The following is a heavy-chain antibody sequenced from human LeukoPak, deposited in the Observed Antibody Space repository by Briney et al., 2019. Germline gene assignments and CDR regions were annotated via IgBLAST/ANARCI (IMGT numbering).Heavy chain of an antibody. CDR1: GYMFNIYG. CDR3: VRDQYLNVMTGFDN. Sequence: ASVKVSCKASGYMFNIYGISWVRQAPGQGLEWMAWTSVNNGDTKYGQKFQGRVTVTTDTSTSTVYLELRRLRPDDTAVYYCVRDQYLNVMTGFDNWGQGTLVTVSS. D-gene: IGHD3-9*01. CDR2: TSVNNGDT. J-gene: IGHJ4*02. V-gene: IGHV1-18*01.